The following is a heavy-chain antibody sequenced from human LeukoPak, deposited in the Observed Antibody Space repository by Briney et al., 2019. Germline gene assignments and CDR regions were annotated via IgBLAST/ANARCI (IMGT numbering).Heavy chain of an antibody. J-gene: IGHJ5*02. CDR1: GGSISSYY. CDR3: ARGLDDFWSGESNWFDP. CDR2: IYYSGST. V-gene: IGHV4-59*01. Sequence: PSETLSLTCTVSGGSISSYYWSWIRQPPGKGLEWIGYIYYSGSTNYNPSLKSRVTISVDTSKNQFSLKLSSVTAADTVVYYCARGLDDFWSGESNWFDPWGQGTLVTVSS. D-gene: IGHD3-3*01.